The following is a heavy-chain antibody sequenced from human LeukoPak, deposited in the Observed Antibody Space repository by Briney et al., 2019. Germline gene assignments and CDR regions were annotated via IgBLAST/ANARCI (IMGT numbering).Heavy chain of an antibody. CDR1: GFTFSSYG. CDR2: ISGSSGST. V-gene: IGHV3-23*01. J-gene: IGHJ4*02. Sequence: PGGTLRLSCAASGFTFSSYGMSWVRQAPGKGLEWVSTISGSSGSTYYADSVKGRFTISRDNSKNTLYLQMNSLRAEDTAVYYCAKDIVRNIVVVPAAMPTYFDYWGQGTLVTVSS. CDR3: AKDIVRNIVVVPAAMPTYFDY. D-gene: IGHD2-2*01.